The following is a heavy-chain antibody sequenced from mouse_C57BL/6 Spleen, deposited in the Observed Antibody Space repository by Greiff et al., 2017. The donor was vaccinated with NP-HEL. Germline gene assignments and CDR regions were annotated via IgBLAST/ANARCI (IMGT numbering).Heavy chain of an antibody. V-gene: IGHV14-4*01. CDR2: IDPENGDT. Sequence: EVQLQQSGAELVRPGASVKMSCTASGFNIKDDYMHWVKQRPEQGLEWIGWIDPENGDTEYASKVQGKATITADTSSNTAYLQLSSLTSEDTAVYYCTLQAWFAYGGQGTLVTVSA. CDR3: TLQAWFAY. CDR1: GFNIKDDY. J-gene: IGHJ3*01. D-gene: IGHD6-1*01.